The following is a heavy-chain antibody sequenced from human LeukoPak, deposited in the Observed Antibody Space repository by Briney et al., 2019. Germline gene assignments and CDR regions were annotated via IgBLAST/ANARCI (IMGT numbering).Heavy chain of an antibody. CDR1: GFIFSNYD. D-gene: IGHD3-3*01. J-gene: IGHJ4*02. Sequence: GGSLRLSCSASGFIFSNYDMHWVRQAPGKGLEYVSAINNNGGRTYYADSVKGRFTVSRDNPKNTLYLQMSSLRAEGTAVYYCVKMYDGYWGQGILVTVSS. V-gene: IGHV3-64D*06. CDR3: VKMYDGY. CDR2: INNNGGRT.